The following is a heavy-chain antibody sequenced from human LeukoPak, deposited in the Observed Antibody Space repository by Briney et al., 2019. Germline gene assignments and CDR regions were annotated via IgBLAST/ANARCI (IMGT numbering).Heavy chain of an antibody. CDR2: ISAYNGNT. J-gene: IGHJ4*02. CDR3: ARKDWNDVGDY. Sequence: ASVKVSCKASGYTFTSYDISWVRQAPGQGLEWMGWISAYNGNTNYAQKIQGRVTMTTDTSTSTAYMELRSLTSDDTAVYYCARKDWNDVGDYWGQGTLVTVSS. CDR1: GYTFTSYD. V-gene: IGHV1-18*01. D-gene: IGHD1-1*01.